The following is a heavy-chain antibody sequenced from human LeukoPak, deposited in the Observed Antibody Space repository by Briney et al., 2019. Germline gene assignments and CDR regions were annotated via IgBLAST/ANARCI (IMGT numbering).Heavy chain of an antibody. CDR3: AKDQAPNLDY. CDR2: IRYDGSNK. CDR1: EFTFSSYG. D-gene: IGHD1-14*01. V-gene: IGHV3-30*02. J-gene: IGHJ4*02. Sequence: GGSLRLSCAASEFTFSSYGMHWVRQAPGKGLEWVAFIRYDGSNKYYADSVKGRFTISRDNSKNTLYLQMNSLRAEDTAVYYCAKDQAPNLDYWGQGTLVTVSS.